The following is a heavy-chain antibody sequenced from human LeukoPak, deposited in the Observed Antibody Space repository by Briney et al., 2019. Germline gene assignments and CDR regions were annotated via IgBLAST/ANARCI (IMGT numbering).Heavy chain of an antibody. CDR3: ARAGSGWYGGRLFEF. J-gene: IGHJ4*02. V-gene: IGHV4-59*01. CDR2: ISESGST. D-gene: IGHD6-13*01. CDR1: GGSTSFYH. Sequence: SETLSLTCTVSGGSTSFYHWSWIRQSPGKELEWIGDISESGSTNYMPSLKSRVTISVDTSNQFSLKLSSVTAADTAVYYCARAGSGWYGGRLFEFWGPGALVAASS.